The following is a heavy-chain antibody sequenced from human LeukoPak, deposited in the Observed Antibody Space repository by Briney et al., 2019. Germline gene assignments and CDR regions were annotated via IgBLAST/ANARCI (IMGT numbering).Heavy chain of an antibody. V-gene: IGHV1-3*01. J-gene: IGHJ4*02. CDR2: INGGNGNT. Sequence: ASVKVSCKASGYTFTNYAKHWVRQAPGQSLEWMGWINGGNGNTKYSQKFQGRVTITRDTSASTAYMELSSLRSEDTAVFYCALGCSSSSYCYWGQGTLVTVSS. CDR1: GYTFTNYA. CDR3: ALGCSSSSYCY. D-gene: IGHD2-2*01.